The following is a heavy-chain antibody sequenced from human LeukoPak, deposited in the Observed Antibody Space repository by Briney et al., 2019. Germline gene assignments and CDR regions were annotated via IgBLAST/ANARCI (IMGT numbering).Heavy chain of an antibody. D-gene: IGHD3-9*01. V-gene: IGHV1-46*01. Sequence: ASVKVSCKASGYTFTSYYMHWVRQAPGQGLEWMGIINPSGGSTSYAQKSQGRVTMTRDMSTSTVYMELSSLRSEDTAVYYCASRLTGLDYYYYYMDVWGKGTTVTVSS. J-gene: IGHJ6*03. CDR2: INPSGGST. CDR3: ASRLTGLDYYYYYMDV. CDR1: GYTFTSYY.